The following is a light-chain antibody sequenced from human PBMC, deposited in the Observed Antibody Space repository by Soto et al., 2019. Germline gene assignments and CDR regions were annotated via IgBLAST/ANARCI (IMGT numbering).Light chain of an antibody. V-gene: IGKV3-15*01. CDR2: GES. J-gene: IGKJ1*01. Sequence: EIVMTQSPATMSVSPGERATLSCRASQSMGSNVAWYQQKPGQAPRLLIYGESARATGIPARFSGSGSGTEFTLTISSLQSEDFAVYFCQQYYDWPRTFGQGTKVDIK. CDR1: QSMGSN. CDR3: QQYYDWPRT.